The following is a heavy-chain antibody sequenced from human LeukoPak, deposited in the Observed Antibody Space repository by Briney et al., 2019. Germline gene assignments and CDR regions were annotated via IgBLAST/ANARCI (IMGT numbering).Heavy chain of an antibody. V-gene: IGHV3-7*01. D-gene: IGHD5-24*01. CDR3: ARHQGGDGYNYYYYYMDV. Sequence: GGSLRLSCAASGFTFSSYWMSWVRQAPGKGLEWVANIKQDGSEKYYVDSVKGRFTISRDNAKNSLYLQMNSLRAEDTAVYYCARHQGGDGYNYYYYYMDVWGKGTTVTVSS. J-gene: IGHJ6*03. CDR2: IKQDGSEK. CDR1: GFTFSSYW.